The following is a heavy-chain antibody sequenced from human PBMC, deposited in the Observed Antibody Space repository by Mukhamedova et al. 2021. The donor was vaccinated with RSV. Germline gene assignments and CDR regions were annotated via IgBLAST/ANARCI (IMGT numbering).Heavy chain of an antibody. Sequence: NWVRQTPGKGLEWVSSISISGTFISYADSVKGRFTISRDNGNNSLFLQMNSLKAEDTALYYCARDSGGIDDAFDIWGHGPMVTVSS. D-gene: IGHD3-10*01. J-gene: IGHJ3*02. CDR3: ARDSGGIDDAFDI. CDR2: ISISGTFI. V-gene: IGHV3-21*06.